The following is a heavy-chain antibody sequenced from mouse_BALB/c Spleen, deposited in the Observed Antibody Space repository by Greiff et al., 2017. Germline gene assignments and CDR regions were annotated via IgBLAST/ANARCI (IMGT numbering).Heavy chain of an antibody. CDR1: GDSITSGY. CDR3: ARSAYYGNGDYYAMDY. V-gene: IGHV3-8*02. CDR2: ISYSGST. Sequence: EVQLVESGPSLVKPSQTLSLTCSVTGDSITSGYWNWIRKFPGNKLEYMGYISYSGSTYYNPSLKSRISITRDTSKNQYYLQLNSVTTEDTATYYCARSAYYGNGDYYAMDYWGQGTSVTVSS. J-gene: IGHJ4*01. D-gene: IGHD2-10*01.